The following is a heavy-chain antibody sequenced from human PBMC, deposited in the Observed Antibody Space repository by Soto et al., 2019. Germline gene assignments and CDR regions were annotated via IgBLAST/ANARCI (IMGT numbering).Heavy chain of an antibody. CDR1: GFTFSSYG. V-gene: IGHV3-30*03. CDR2: ISYDGSDK. CDR3: GAGQYFSDY. D-gene: IGHD6-13*01. J-gene: IGHJ4*02. Sequence: QVQLVESGGGVVQPGRSLRLSCAASGFTFSSYGMHWVRQAPGKGLEWVALISYDGSDKYYADSVKGRFTISRDNSKNTLYLQMNSLRFEETAVYYCGAGQYFSDYWGQGTLVTVSS.